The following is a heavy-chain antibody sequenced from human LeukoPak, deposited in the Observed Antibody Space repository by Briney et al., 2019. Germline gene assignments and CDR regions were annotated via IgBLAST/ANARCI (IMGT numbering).Heavy chain of an antibody. CDR3: ARFAENYYDSSDYWVPFYYYYMDV. D-gene: IGHD3-22*01. CDR2: ISYDGSNK. CDR1: GFTFSSYA. Sequence: PGGSLRLSCAASGFTFSSYAMHWVRQAPGKGLEWVAVISYDGSNKYYADSVKGRFTISRDNSKNTLYLQMNSLRAEDTAVYYCARFAENYYDSSDYWVPFYYYYMDVWGKGTTVTVSS. J-gene: IGHJ6*03. V-gene: IGHV3-30*04.